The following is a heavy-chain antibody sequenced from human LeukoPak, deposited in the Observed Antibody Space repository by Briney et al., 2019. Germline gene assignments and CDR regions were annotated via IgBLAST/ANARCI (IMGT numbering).Heavy chain of an antibody. CDR2: LYSNGNI. Sequence: GGSLRLSCAASGFTVSRNYMGWVRQAPGKGLEWVSVLYSNGNIHYTDSVKGRFTISRDNSKNTLYLQMNNLRAEDTAVYYCARSDMDVWGKGTTVTVSS. CDR1: GFTVSRNY. J-gene: IGHJ6*03. V-gene: IGHV3-53*01. CDR3: ARSDMDV.